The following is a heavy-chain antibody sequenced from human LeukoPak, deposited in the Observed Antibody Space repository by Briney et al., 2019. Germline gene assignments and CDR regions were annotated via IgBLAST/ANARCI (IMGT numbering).Heavy chain of an antibody. J-gene: IGHJ5*02. Sequence: SETLSLTCAVYVGSFSGYYWTWIRQPPGKGLEWIGRIYTSGSTNYNPSLKSRVTMSVDTSKNQFSLKLSSVTAADTAVYYCARELPRFDPWGQGTLVTVSS. CDR2: IYTSGST. CDR1: VGSFSGYY. V-gene: IGHV4-4*07. CDR3: ARELPRFDP. D-gene: IGHD2-15*01.